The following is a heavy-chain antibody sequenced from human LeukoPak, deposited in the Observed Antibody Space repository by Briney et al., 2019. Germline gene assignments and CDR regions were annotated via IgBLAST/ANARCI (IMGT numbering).Heavy chain of an antibody. J-gene: IGHJ4*02. V-gene: IGHV3-30*01. CDR1: GFTFSSYA. CDR2: ISYDGSNK. Sequence: PGGSLRLSCAASGFTFSSYAMHWVRQAPGKGLEWVAVISYDGSNKYYADSVKGQFTISRDNSKNTLYLQMNSLRAEDTAVYYCARDLRGYSGYDWDYFDYWGQGTLVTVSS. CDR3: ARDLRGYSGYDWDYFDY. D-gene: IGHD5-12*01.